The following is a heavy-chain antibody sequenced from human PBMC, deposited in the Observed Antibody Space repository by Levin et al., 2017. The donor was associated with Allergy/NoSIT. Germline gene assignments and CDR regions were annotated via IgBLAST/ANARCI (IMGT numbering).Heavy chain of an antibody. CDR1: GFTFDDYT. CDR2: IYWDGSST. Sequence: GESLKISCAASGFTFDDYTMHWVRQAPGKSLEWVSFIYWDGSSTYYSDSVEGRFTISRDNSKNSLYLRMNSLRTEDTALYYCTRGAYYFDYWGQGTLVTVSS. J-gene: IGHJ4*02. CDR3: TRGAYYFDY. V-gene: IGHV3-43*01.